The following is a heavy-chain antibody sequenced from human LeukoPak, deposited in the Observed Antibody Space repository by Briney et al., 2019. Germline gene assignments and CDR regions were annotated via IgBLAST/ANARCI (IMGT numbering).Heavy chain of an antibody. D-gene: IGHD3-10*01. J-gene: IGHJ4*02. CDR3: ARDYYGSGSYYNRLDY. Sequence: SVKVSCKASGGTFSSYAISWVRQAPGRGLEWMGRIIPILGIANYAQKFQGRVTITADKSTSTAYMELSSLRSEDTAVYYCARDYYGSGSYYNRLDYWGQGTLVTVSS. CDR2: IIPILGIA. CDR1: GGTFSSYA. V-gene: IGHV1-69*04.